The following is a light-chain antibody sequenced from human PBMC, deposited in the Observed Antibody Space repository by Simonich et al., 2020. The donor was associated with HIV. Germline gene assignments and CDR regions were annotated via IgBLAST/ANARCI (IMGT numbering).Light chain of an antibody. V-gene: IGLV8-61*01. CDR2: YTN. Sequence: QTVVTQEPSFSVSPGGTVTLTCGVSSGSVSTSYYPSWYQQTPGQAPRTLIYYTNTRSSGVPDRFSGSILGNKAALTITGAQADDESDYYCVLYMGSGMWVFVGGTKLTVL. CDR1: SGSVSTSYY. CDR3: VLYMGSGMWV. J-gene: IGLJ3*02.